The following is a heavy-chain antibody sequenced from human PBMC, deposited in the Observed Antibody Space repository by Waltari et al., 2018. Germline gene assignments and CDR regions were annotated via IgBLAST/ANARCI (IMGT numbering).Heavy chain of an antibody. CDR2: ISSSSSYI. V-gene: IGHV3-21*01. CDR3: ARDSSRDDFWSGYYNWFDP. Sequence: EVQLVESGGGLVKPGGSLRLYCAASGFTFSSYSMNWVRPAPGTGLEWVSSISSSSSYIYYADSGKGRFTISRDNAKNSLYLQMNSLRAEDTAVYYCARDSSRDDFWSGYYNWFDPWGQGTLVTVSS. J-gene: IGHJ5*02. CDR1: GFTFSSYS. D-gene: IGHD3-3*01.